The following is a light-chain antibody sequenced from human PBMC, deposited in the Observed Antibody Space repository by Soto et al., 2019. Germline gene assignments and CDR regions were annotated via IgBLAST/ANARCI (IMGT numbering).Light chain of an antibody. CDR2: SDN. J-gene: IGLJ3*02. CDR3: AAWDDSRSAWV. V-gene: IGLV1-44*01. CDR1: TSNIGTNT. Sequence: QLVLTQPPSASGTPGQRVTISCSGSTSNIGTNTVNWYQQVPGTAPKLLIYSDNQRPSGVPDRFSGSKSDTSASLAISGLQSDDEADYYCAAWDDSRSAWVFGGGTKLTVL.